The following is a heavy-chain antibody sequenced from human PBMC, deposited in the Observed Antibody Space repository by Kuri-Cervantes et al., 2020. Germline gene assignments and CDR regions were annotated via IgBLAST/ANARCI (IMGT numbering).Heavy chain of an antibody. V-gene: IGHV3-23*01. CDR3: AKATTRGGSCYFDY. CDR1: GFTFGDYA. D-gene: IGHD1-26*01. CDR2: ISGSGGST. J-gene: IGHJ4*02. Sequence: GESLKISCTASGFTFGDYAMSWVRQAPGKGLEWVSAISGSGGSTYYADSVKGRFTISRDNSKNTLYLQMNSLRAEDTAVYYCAKATTRGGSCYFDYWGQGTLVTVSS.